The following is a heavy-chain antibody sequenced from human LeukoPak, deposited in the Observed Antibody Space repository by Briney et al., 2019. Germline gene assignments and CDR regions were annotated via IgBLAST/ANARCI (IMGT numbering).Heavy chain of an antibody. CDR1: GFTLNTYA. CDR3: ASTHLNHGILSGYFDY. Sequence: PGRSLRLSCTASGFTLNTYAMHWFRQAPGKELEWVAVVSNDAVNKYYADSVGGRFTISRDNSKNTLHLQMNSLRAEDMAVYYCASTHLNHGILSGYFDYWGQGTLLTVSS. V-gene: IGHV3-30*04. J-gene: IGHJ4*02. CDR2: VSNDAVNK. D-gene: IGHD3-9*01.